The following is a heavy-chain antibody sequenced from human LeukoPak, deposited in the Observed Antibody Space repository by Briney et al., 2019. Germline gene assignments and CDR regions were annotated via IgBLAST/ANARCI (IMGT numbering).Heavy chain of an antibody. J-gene: IGHJ6*02. CDR3: ARGQATMVRGVIIQGGRYYYYGMDV. CDR1: GFTFSSYS. CDR2: ISSSSSYI. D-gene: IGHD3-10*01. Sequence: GGSLRLSCAASGFTFSSYSMNWVRQAPGKGLEWVSSISSSSSYIYYADSVKGRFTISRDNAKNSLYLQMNSLRAEDTAVYYCARGQATMVRGVIIQGGRYYYYGMDVWGQGTTVTVSS. V-gene: IGHV3-21*01.